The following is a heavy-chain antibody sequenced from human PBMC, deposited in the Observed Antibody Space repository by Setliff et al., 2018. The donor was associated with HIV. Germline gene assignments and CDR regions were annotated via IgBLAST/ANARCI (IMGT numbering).Heavy chain of an antibody. CDR3: ARAAYGYDSSGYFFDY. J-gene: IGHJ4*02. V-gene: IGHV1-69*05. Sequence: ASVKVSCKASGYTFTDYYMHWMRQAPGRGLEWMGWIYPIFGTANYAQKFQGRVTITTDESTSTVYMELSSLRSEDTAVYYCARAAYGYDSSGYFFDYWGQGTLVTVSS. CDR2: IYPIFGTA. CDR1: GYTFTDYY. D-gene: IGHD3-22*01.